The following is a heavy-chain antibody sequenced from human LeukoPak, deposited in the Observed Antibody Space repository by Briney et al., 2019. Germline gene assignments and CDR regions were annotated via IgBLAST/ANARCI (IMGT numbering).Heavy chain of an antibody. D-gene: IGHD3-22*01. CDR2: ISAYNGNT. CDR3: AREYYDSNRRDFFDY. CDR1: GYTFTSYG. V-gene: IGHV1-18*01. J-gene: IGHJ4*02. Sequence: GASVNVSCKASGYTFTSYGISWVRQAPGEGVEWMGWISAYNGNTNYGKKLQGRVTITTKTSTRTAYMELRRLRADDTDIYYCAREYYDSNRRDFFDYWGRGTLVTVSS.